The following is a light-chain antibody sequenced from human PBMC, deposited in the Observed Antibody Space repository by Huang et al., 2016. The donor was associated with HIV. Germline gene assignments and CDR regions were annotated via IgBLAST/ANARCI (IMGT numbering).Light chain of an antibody. CDR2: LAS. Sequence: DIVMTQSPLSLPVTPGEPASISCRSSQSLLHTNGYNCLHCYLQTPGHSPQLLIYLASKRASGVPDRFSGSGSGTDFKLKINRVEAEDVGVYYCMQALQTPWTFGQGTKVEIK. V-gene: IGKV2-28*01. CDR3: MQALQTPWT. J-gene: IGKJ1*01. CDR1: QSLLHTNGYNC.